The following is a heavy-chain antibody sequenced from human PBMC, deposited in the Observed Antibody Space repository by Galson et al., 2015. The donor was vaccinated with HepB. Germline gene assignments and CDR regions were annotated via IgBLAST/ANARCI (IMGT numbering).Heavy chain of an antibody. CDR3: ARIRDYYDSSGYYTAHFDY. D-gene: IGHD3-22*01. J-gene: IGHJ4*02. V-gene: IGHV2-26*01. Sequence: PALVKPTQTLTLTCTVSGFSLSNARMGVSWIRQPPGKALEWLAHIFSNDEKSYSTSLKSRLTISKDTSKSQVVLTMTNMDPVDTATYYCARIRDYYDSSGYYTAHFDYWGQGTLVTVPS. CDR1: GFSLSNARMG. CDR2: IFSNDEK.